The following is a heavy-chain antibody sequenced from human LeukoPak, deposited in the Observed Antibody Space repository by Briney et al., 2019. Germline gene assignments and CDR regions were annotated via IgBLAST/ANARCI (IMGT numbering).Heavy chain of an antibody. D-gene: IGHD3-22*01. CDR3: AKDTLDSSGYCFDY. CDR1: GFIFSNYA. CDR2: IWYDGTNK. Sequence: PGGSLRLSCAASGFIFSNYAMHWVRQAPGKGLEWVAVIWYDGTNKYYADSVKSRFTISRDNSKNTLYLQMNSLRAEDTAVYYCAKDTLDSSGYCFDYWGQGTLVTVSS. V-gene: IGHV3-33*06. J-gene: IGHJ4*02.